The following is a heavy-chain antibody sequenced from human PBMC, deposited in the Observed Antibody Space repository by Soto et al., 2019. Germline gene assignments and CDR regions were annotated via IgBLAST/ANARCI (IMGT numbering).Heavy chain of an antibody. CDR1: GYKFIGYW. CDR2: IDPSDSYT. J-gene: IGHJ4*02. D-gene: IGHD1-1*01. CDR3: VRHGNGTPYYFDF. V-gene: IGHV5-10-1*03. Sequence: EVQLVQSGAEVKKPGESLTISCKGSGYKFIGYWISWVRQMPGKGLEWVGRIDPSDSYTSYSPSFQGHVTISVDKSISTAYLQWRSLQASDTAKYYCVRHGNGTPYYFDFWRRGTLVPVSS.